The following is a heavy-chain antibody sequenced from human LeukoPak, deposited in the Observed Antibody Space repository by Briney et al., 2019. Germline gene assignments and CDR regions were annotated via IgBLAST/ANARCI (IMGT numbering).Heavy chain of an antibody. CDR2: ISYDGSNK. V-gene: IGHV3-30*18. CDR3: AKVRIGIWFGELLRERELMDC. CDR1: GFTFRSYG. D-gene: IGHD3-10*01. J-gene: IGHJ4*02. Sequence: GVSQRLFCAASGFTFRSYGMYWVRQAPGKGLEWVAEISYDGSNKYYAESVKGRFNISRDNSKNTLYLQMNSLRAEDTGVYYCAKVRIGIWFGELLRERELMDCWGQGTLVTVYS.